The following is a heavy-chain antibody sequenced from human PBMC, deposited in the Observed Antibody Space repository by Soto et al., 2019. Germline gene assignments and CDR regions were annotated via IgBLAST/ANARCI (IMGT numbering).Heavy chain of an antibody. CDR1: GFTFSSYG. V-gene: IGHV3-33*01. D-gene: IGHD3-9*01. CDR2: IWYDGSNK. CDR3: AREDDIASQTYAFDI. J-gene: IGHJ3*02. Sequence: GGSLRLSCAASGFTFSSYGMHWVRQAPGKGLEWVAVIWYDGSNKYYADSVKGRFTISRDNSKNTLYLQMNSLRAEDTAVYYCAREDDIASQTYAFDIWGQGTMVTVSS.